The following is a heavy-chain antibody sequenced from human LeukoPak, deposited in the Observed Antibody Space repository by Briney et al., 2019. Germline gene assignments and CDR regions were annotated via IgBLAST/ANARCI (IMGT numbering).Heavy chain of an antibody. J-gene: IGHJ4*02. CDR1: GFTFSSYG. V-gene: IGHV3-33*06. Sequence: GGSLRLSCAASGFTFSSYGMHWVRQAPGKGLEWVAVIWYDGSNKYYADSVKGRFTISRDNSKNTLYLQMNSLRAEDTAVYYCAKDPYYDSSGYYVPSYFDYWGQGTLVTVSS. CDR2: IWYDGSNK. CDR3: AKDPYYDSSGYYVPSYFDY. D-gene: IGHD3-22*01.